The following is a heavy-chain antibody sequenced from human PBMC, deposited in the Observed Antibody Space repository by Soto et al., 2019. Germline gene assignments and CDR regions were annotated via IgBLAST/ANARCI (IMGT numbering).Heavy chain of an antibody. D-gene: IGHD3-3*01. V-gene: IGHV1-3*01. CDR1: GYTFTSYA. CDR2: INAGNGNT. J-gene: IGHJ6*03. CDR3: ARVHYDFWSGYYATNYYYYYMDV. Sequence: GASVKVSCKASGYTFTSYAMHWVRQAPGQRLEWMGWINAGNGNTKYSQKFQGRVTITRDTSASTAYMELSSLRSEDTAVYYCARVHYDFWSGYYATNYYYYYMDVWGKGTTVTVS.